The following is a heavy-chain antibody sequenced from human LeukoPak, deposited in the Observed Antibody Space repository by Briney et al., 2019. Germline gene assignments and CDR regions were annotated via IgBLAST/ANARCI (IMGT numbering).Heavy chain of an antibody. CDR1: GGTFSSYA. J-gene: IGHJ3*02. CDR2: IIPIFGTA. D-gene: IGHD5-18*01. CDR3: ARGRSPDTAMSDAFDI. V-gene: IGHV1-69*06. Sequence: GGSLRLSCATSGGTFSSYAISWVRQAPGQGLEWMGGIIPIFGTANYAQKFQGRVTITADKSTSTAYMELSSLRSEDTAVYYCARGRSPDTAMSDAFDIWGQGTMVTVSS.